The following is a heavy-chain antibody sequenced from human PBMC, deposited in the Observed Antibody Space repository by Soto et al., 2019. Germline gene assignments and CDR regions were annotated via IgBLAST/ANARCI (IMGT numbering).Heavy chain of an antibody. CDR1: GYTFTHYH. CDR2: INPNGGST. V-gene: IGHV1-46*01. Sequence: ASVKVSCKTSGYTFTHYHVHWVRQAPGQGLEWMGAINPNGGSTTYAQHLQGRVTMTSDSSASTVYMEMGSLRSDDSAVYYCALPKNTLGWYNFWGQGTLVTVSS. J-gene: IGHJ4*02. D-gene: IGHD6-19*01. CDR3: ALPKNTLGWYNF.